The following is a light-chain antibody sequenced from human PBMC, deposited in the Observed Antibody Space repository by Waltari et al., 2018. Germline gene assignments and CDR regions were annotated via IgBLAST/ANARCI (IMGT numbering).Light chain of an antibody. CDR3: HQYYTTPCS. Sequence: DIVMTQSPDSLAVSLGERATIKCQSSQSVLYTSNNTNYLAWYQQKPGQPPKLLIYWASARESGVPDRFSGSGSGTDFTLTIRSLQAEDVAVYYCHQYYTTPCSFGQGTKLEIK. CDR2: WAS. J-gene: IGKJ2*04. CDR1: QSVLYTSNNTNY. V-gene: IGKV4-1*01.